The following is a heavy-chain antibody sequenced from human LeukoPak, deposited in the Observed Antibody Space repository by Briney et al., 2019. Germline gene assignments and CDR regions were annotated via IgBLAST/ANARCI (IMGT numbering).Heavy chain of an antibody. CDR2: INHSGST. D-gene: IGHD3-10*01. CDR1: GFTFSNYY. CDR3: ARSARITMVRGVQVYYFDY. Sequence: GSLRLSCEASGFTFSNYYMSWIRQPPGKGLEWIGEINHSGSTNYNPSLKSRDTISVDTSKNQFSLKLSSVTAADTAVYYCARSARITMVRGVQVYYFDYWGQGTLVTVSS. V-gene: IGHV4-34*01. J-gene: IGHJ4*02.